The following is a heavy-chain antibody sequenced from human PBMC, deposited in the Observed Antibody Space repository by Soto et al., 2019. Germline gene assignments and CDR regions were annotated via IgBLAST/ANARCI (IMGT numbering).Heavy chain of an antibody. CDR3: ARGYSSSWYQPKYFDY. CDR2: ISSSSSYI. D-gene: IGHD6-13*01. J-gene: IGHJ4*02. Sequence: GGSLRLSCAASGFTFSSYSMNWVRQAPGKGLEWVSSISSSSSYIYYADSVKGRFTISRDNAKNSLYLQMNSLRAEDTAVYYCARGYSSSWYQPKYFDYWGQGTLVTVSS. V-gene: IGHV3-21*01. CDR1: GFTFSSYS.